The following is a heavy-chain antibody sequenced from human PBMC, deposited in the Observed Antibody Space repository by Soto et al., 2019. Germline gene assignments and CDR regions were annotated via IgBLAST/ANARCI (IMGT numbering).Heavy chain of an antibody. D-gene: IGHD4-17*01. CDR2: IYWDDDK. V-gene: IGHV2-5*02. J-gene: IGHJ4*02. CDR3: ARMTTVTTSFDY. Sequence: QITLKESGPTLVKPTQTLTLTCTFSGFSLSTSGVGVGWIRQPPGKALEWLALIYWDDDKRYSPSLKSRLTIXKXXSKHQVVLTMTNMDPVDTATYYCARMTTVTTSFDYWGQGTLVTVSS. CDR1: GFSLSTSGVG.